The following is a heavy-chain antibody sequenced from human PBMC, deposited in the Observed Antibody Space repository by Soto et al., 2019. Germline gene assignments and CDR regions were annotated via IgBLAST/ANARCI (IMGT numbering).Heavy chain of an antibody. CDR1: GGSISSYY. V-gene: IGHV4-59*08. D-gene: IGHD5-12*01. J-gene: IGHJ5*02. CDR2: IYYSGST. Sequence: SETLSLTCTVSGGSISSYYWSWIRQPPGKGLEWIGYIYYSGSTNYNPSLKSRVTISVDTSKNQFSLKLSSVTAADTAVYYCARQRRGYSGYRFDPWGQGTLVTVSS. CDR3: ARQRRGYSGYRFDP.